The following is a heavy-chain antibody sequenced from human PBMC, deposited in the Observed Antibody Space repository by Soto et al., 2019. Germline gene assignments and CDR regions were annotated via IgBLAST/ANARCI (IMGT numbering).Heavy chain of an antibody. CDR2: IKSKTDGGTT. CDR1: GFTFSNAW. Sequence: SCAASGFTFSNAWMSWVRQAPGKGLEWVGRIKSKTDGGTTDYAAPVKGRFTISRDDSKNTLYVQMNSLKTEDTAVYYCTTSTPNNRVRFLEWLLDDAFDIWGQGTMVTVSS. V-gene: IGHV3-15*01. CDR3: TTSTPNNRVRFLEWLLDDAFDI. J-gene: IGHJ3*02. D-gene: IGHD3-3*01.